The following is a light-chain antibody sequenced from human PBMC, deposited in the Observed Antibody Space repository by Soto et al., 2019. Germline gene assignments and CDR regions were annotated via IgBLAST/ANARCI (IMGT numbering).Light chain of an antibody. CDR1: QSISSW. CDR3: QQYNSYTWT. J-gene: IGKJ1*01. V-gene: IGKV1-5*01. CDR2: DAS. Sequence: DIQMTQSPSTLSSSLGDRVTITCRASQSISSWLAWYQQKPGKAPKLLIYDASSLESGVPSRFSGSGSGTEFTLTISSLKTDDFATYYCQQYNSYTWTFCQGTKVDIK.